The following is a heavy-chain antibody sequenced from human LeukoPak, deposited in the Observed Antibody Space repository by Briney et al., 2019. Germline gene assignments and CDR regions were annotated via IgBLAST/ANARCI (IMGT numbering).Heavy chain of an antibody. CDR1: GFTFSSYA. D-gene: IGHD5-12*01. Sequence: GGSLRLSCAASGFTFSSYAMHWVRQAPGKGLEWVAVISYDGSNKYYADSVKGRFTISRDNSKNTLYLQMDSLRAEDTAVYYCARGSVATTPDAFDIWGQGTMVTVSS. V-gene: IGHV3-30*04. J-gene: IGHJ3*02. CDR2: ISYDGSNK. CDR3: ARGSVATTPDAFDI.